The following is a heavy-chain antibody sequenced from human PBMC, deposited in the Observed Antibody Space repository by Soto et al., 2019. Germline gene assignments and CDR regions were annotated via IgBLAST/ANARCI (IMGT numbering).Heavy chain of an antibody. CDR2: MNPNSGNT. Sequence: QVQLVQSGAEVKKPGASVKVSCKTSGYTFTSYVINWVRQATGQGLEWMGWMNPNSGNTGYAQKFQGRVTMTRNTSISTAYMELSSLRSEDTAVYYCARAGRHCSGGSCYSGDYGMDVWGQGTTITVSS. D-gene: IGHD2-15*01. J-gene: IGHJ6*02. V-gene: IGHV1-8*01. CDR1: GYTFTSYV. CDR3: ARAGRHCSGGSCYSGDYGMDV.